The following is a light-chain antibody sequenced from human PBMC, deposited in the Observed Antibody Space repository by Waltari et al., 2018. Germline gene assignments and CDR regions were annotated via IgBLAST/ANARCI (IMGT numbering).Light chain of an antibody. CDR3: QQYGTSPRT. Sequence: EIVLTQFPGTLSLSLGERATLSCRASQSVSSQSLAWYQQRPGQAPRLLLYAASIRATGIPDRFSGSGSETDFTLTISRLEPEDLAVYYCQQYGTSPRTFGQGTKVEIK. J-gene: IGKJ1*01. V-gene: IGKV3-20*01. CDR2: AAS. CDR1: QSVSSQS.